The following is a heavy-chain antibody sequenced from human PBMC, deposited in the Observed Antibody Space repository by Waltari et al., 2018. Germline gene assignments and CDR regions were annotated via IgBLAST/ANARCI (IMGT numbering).Heavy chain of an antibody. CDR2: IIPILGIA. CDR3: ARAATQDPYSSTSCYPTNTRYYYYYYGMDV. V-gene: IGHV1-69*09. CDR1: GGTFSSYA. J-gene: IGHJ6*02. D-gene: IGHD2-2*01. Sequence: QVQLVQSGAEVKKPGSSVKVSCKASGGTFSSYAISWVRQAPGQGLEWMGRIIPILGIANYAQKFQGRVTITADKSTSTAYMELSSLRSEDTAVYYCARAATQDPYSSTSCYPTNTRYYYYYYGMDVWGQGTTVTVSS.